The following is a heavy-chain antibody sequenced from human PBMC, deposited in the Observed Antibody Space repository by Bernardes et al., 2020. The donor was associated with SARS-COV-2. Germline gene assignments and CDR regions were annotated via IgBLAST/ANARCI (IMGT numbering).Heavy chain of an antibody. CDR3: AMQGYCSGGSCYVPFHY. CDR2: TYYRSKWYN. J-gene: IGHJ4*02. CDR1: GDTVSSNGAA. V-gene: IGHV6-1*01. Sequence: QTLSLTCAISGDTVSSNGAAWNWIRQSPSRGLEWLGRTYYRSKWYNDYAVSVKSRISINPDTSKNQFSLQLNSVTPEDTAVYFCAMQGYCSGGSCYVPFHYWGQGTLVTVSS. D-gene: IGHD2-15*01.